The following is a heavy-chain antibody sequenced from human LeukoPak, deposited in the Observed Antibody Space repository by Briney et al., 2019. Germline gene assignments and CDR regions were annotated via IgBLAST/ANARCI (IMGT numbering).Heavy chain of an antibody. CDR1: GFTFSSYS. J-gene: IGHJ1*01. V-gene: IGHV3-21*01. CDR3: ARGPLRVEWELLLYFQH. Sequence: PGGSLRLSCAASGFTFSSYSMNWVRQAPGKGLEWVSSISSSSSYIYYADSVKGRFTISRDNAKNSLYLQMNSLRAEDTAVYYCARGPLRVEWELLLYFQHWGQGTLVTVSS. D-gene: IGHD1-26*01. CDR2: ISSSSSYI.